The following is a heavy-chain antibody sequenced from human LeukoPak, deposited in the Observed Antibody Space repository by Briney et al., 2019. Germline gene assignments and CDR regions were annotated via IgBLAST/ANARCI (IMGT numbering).Heavy chain of an antibody. V-gene: IGHV3-11*04. J-gene: IGHJ3*02. CDR2: ISSSGSTI. CDR3: ARGSEYQLLYYAFDI. CDR1: GIIFSDYY. D-gene: IGHD2-2*02. Sequence: PGGSLRLSCAASGIIFSDYYMSWIRQAPGKGLEWVSYISSSGSTIYYADSVKGRFTISRDNAKNSLYLQMNSLRAEDTAVYYCARGSEYQLLYYAFDIWGQGTMVTVSS.